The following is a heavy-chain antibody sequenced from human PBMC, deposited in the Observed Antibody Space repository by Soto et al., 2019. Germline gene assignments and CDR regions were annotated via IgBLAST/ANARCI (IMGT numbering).Heavy chain of an antibody. Sequence: ASVKVSCKASGYTFTSYGISWVRQAPGQGLEWMGWISAYNGNTNYAQKLQGRVTMTTDTSTSTAYMELRSLRSDDTAVYYCARDPRSQWFGGLYSWFDPWGQGTLVTVSS. CDR1: GYTFTSYG. J-gene: IGHJ5*02. CDR2: ISAYNGNT. CDR3: ARDPRSQWFGGLYSWFDP. D-gene: IGHD3-10*01. V-gene: IGHV1-18*01.